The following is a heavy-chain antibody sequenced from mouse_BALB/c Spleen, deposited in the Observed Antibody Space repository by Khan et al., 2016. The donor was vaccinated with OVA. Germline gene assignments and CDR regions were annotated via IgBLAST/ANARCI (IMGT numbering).Heavy chain of an antibody. V-gene: IGHV1-7*01. CDR1: GYTFINYW. CDR2: INRSTGYT. CDR3: ARRGVGWAFDY. J-gene: IGHJ2*01. Sequence: VQLQESGAELAKPGASVKMSCKASGYTFINYWILWVKQRPGQGLEWIGYINRSTGYTEYNQHFKNKATLTADKSSSTAYMQLSSLTSEDSAVYYGARRGVGWAFDYWGQGTTVTVSS. D-gene: IGHD1-1*02.